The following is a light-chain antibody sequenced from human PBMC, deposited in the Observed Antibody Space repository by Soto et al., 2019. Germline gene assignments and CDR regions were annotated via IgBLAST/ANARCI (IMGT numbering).Light chain of an antibody. V-gene: IGLV2-14*03. CDR2: DVS. CDR1: SSDVGGYNF. Sequence: QSALTQPASMSGSPGQSITISCTGTSSDVGGYNFVSWFQHPPGKAPQLIIYDVSNRPSGVSNRFSGSKSGNTVSLTISGLQAEDGADFWCSSYTRSTSPYVFGTWTKGTVL. CDR3: SSYTRSTSPYV. J-gene: IGLJ1*01.